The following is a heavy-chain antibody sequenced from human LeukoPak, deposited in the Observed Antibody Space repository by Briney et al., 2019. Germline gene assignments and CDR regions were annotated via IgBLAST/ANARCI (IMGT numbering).Heavy chain of an antibody. CDR1: GFTFGDYA. V-gene: IGHV3-21*01. Sequence: GGSLRLSCTASGFTFGDYAMSWFRQAPGKGLEWVSSISSSSSYIYYADSVKGRFTISRDNAKNSLYLQMNSLRAEDTAVYYCARTKGGAFDIWGQGAMVTVSS. CDR3: ARTKGGAFDI. D-gene: IGHD1-26*01. CDR2: ISSSSSYI. J-gene: IGHJ3*02.